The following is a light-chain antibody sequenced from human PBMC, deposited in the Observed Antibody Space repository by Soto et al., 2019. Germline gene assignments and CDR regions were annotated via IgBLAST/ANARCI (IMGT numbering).Light chain of an antibody. V-gene: IGKV3-20*01. CDR2: GTS. J-gene: IGKJ3*01. CDR1: QSVSSSY. Sequence: EIVLTQSPGTLSLSPGERATLSCRASQSVSSSYLAWYQQKPGQAPRLLIYGTSSRATGIPDRFSGSGSGTDFTLTISRLEAEDFAVYYCQQYGSSHSFTFGPGTKVDIK. CDR3: QQYGSSHSFT.